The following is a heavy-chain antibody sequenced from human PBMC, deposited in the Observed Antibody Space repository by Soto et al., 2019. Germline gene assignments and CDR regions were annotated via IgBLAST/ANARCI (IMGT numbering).Heavy chain of an antibody. J-gene: IGHJ6*02. Sequence: QVQLQESGPGLVKPSETLSLTCTVSGGSVNSGSYYWTWIRQPPGKGLEWIGYLYYNTNTNYNPSIKRRVTISVDTSKNQFSLKLSSVTAADTAVYSCARTYCTTTSCQAHGMDVWGQGTTVTVSS. D-gene: IGHD2-2*01. CDR1: GGSVNSGSYY. CDR2: LYYNTNT. V-gene: IGHV4-61*01. CDR3: ARTYCTTTSCQAHGMDV.